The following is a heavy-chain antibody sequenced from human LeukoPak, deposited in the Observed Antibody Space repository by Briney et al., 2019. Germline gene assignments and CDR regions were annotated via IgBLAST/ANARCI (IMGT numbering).Heavy chain of an antibody. CDR3: AKDLKAPSY. V-gene: IGHV3-23*01. CDR2: ISGSSA. Sequence: SGGSLRLSCAASGFTFSNSAMSWVRQAPGKGLGWVSAISGSSAYYADSVKGRFTISRDNSRTTLYLQMNSLRAEDTATYYCAKDLKAPSYWGQGTLVTVSS. CDR1: GFTFSNSA. J-gene: IGHJ1*01.